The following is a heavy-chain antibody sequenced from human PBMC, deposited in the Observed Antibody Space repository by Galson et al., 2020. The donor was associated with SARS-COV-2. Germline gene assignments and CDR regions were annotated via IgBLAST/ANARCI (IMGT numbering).Heavy chain of an antibody. CDR1: GGSFSDYS. V-gene: IGHV4-34*01. CDR3: ARGGSRPIMVFGYYYFYMDV. CDR2: ISHSGST. Sequence: PSETLSLTCAVYGGSFSDYSWTWVRQPPGKGLEWIGEISHSGSTNYSPSLKSRVFMSVDTSKNQFSLKLRSVTAADTAVYYCARGGSRPIMVFGYYYFYMDVWGKGTTVTVSS. D-gene: IGHD3-9*01. J-gene: IGHJ6*03.